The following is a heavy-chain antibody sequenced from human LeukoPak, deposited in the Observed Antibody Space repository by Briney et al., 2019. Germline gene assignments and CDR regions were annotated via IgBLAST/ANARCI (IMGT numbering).Heavy chain of an antibody. CDR3: ARGSTQYSSGWYGLDY. V-gene: IGHV3-21*05. J-gene: IGHJ4*02. CDR1: GFRFSLHA. D-gene: IGHD6-19*01. Sequence: GGSLRLSCAASGFRFSLHAMNWVRQAPGKGLEWISYINTGSTDILYADSVKGRFTISRDNAKSTLYLQMNSLRAEDTAVYYCARGSTQYSSGWYGLDYWGQGTLVTVSS. CDR2: INTGSTDI.